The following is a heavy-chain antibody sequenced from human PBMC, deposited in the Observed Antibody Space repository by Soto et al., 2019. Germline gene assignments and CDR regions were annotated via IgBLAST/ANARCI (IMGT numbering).Heavy chain of an antibody. D-gene: IGHD6-19*01. Sequence: GGSLRLSCGASGIIFSNYAMNWVRQAPGKGLEWVSTISISDGRTYYADSVKGRFTISRDNSKHTLYLQMNSLRAEDTAVYYCAKDARSGWYPAFDIWGQGTMVTVS. V-gene: IGHV3-23*01. J-gene: IGHJ3*02. CDR3: AKDARSGWYPAFDI. CDR2: ISISDGRT. CDR1: GIIFSNYA.